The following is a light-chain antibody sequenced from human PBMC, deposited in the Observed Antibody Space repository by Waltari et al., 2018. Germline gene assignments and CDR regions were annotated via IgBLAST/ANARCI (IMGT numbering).Light chain of an antibody. CDR1: QSIGNY. CDR3: QQSYSSLRT. V-gene: IGKV1-39*01. CDR2: AAS. J-gene: IGKJ4*01. Sequence: DIQMTQSPSSLSASVGDRVTITCRVSQSIGNYLSWYQQRPGKAPNLLIYAASSLQSGVPSRFSGSGSETDFTLTISSLQPEDFATYYCQQSYSSLRTFGGGTKVEI.